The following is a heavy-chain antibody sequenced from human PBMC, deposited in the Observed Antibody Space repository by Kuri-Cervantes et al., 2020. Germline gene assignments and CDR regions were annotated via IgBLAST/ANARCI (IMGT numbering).Heavy chain of an antibody. V-gene: IGHV4-59*08. CDR2: IYYSGST. J-gene: IGHJ4*02. CDR3: ARHAGGSGRPQEFDY. Sequence: GSLRLSCTVSGGSISSYYWSWIRQPPGKGLEWIGYIYYSGSTNYNPSLKSRVTISVDTSKNQFSLKLSSVTAADTAVYYCARHAGGSGRPQEFDYWGQGTLVTVSS. D-gene: IGHD3-10*01. CDR1: GGSISSYY.